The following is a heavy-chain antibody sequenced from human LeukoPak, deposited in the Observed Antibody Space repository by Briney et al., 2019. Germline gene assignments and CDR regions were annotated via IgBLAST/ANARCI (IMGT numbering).Heavy chain of an antibody. Sequence: SETLSLTCTVSGGSISSYYWSWLRQPPGKGLEWIGYIYYSGSTNYNPSLKSRVTISVDTSKNQFSLKLSSVTAADTSVYYCARAFPAAGTDYWGQGTLVTVSS. D-gene: IGHD6-13*01. CDR2: IYYSGST. V-gene: IGHV4-59*01. CDR3: ARAFPAAGTDY. CDR1: GGSISSYY. J-gene: IGHJ4*02.